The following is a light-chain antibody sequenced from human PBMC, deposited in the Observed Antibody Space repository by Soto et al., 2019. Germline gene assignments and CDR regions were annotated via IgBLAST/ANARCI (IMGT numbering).Light chain of an antibody. V-gene: IGKV3-11*01. CDR3: QQRARWPMP. CDR1: QYVSTF. CDR2: DTF. J-gene: IGKJ5*01. Sequence: EIVLTQSPATLSVSPGERVTLSCRASQYVSTFVAWYQHKPGQAPRALSYDTFKRATGVPDRFSGGGSGTDFTLTISSLEPEEFAVYYCQQRARWPMPFGQGTRLE.